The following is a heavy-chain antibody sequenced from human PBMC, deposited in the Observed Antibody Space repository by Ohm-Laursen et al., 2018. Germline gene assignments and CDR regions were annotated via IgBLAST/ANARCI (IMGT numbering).Heavy chain of an antibody. V-gene: IGHV1-46*01. CDR3: ARGSHTPPFDY. Sequence: ASVKVSCKASGYTFTNYYMHWVLQAPGQGLEWMGIINPRGGSTDYAPKVQGRVTMTTDTSTSTAYMELRSLRADDTAVYYCARGSHTPPFDYWGQGTLVTVSS. CDR2: INPRGGST. D-gene: IGHD2-15*01. J-gene: IGHJ4*02. CDR1: GYTFTNYY.